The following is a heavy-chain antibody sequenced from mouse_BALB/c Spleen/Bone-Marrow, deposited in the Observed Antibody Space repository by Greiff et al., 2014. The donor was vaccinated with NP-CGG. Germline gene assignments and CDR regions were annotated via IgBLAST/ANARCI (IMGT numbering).Heavy chain of an antibody. V-gene: IGHV5-6-5*01. D-gene: IGHD1-1*01. Sequence: EVKLVESGGGLVEPGGSLKLSCAASGFTFSSYAMSWVRQTPEKRLEWVASISRGGSTYYPDSVKGRFTISRDNARNILYLQMSSLRSEDTAMYYCARGHTYGSSYWYFDVWGAGTTVTVSS. CDR2: ISRGGST. CDR3: ARGHTYGSSYWYFDV. CDR1: GFTFSSYA. J-gene: IGHJ1*01.